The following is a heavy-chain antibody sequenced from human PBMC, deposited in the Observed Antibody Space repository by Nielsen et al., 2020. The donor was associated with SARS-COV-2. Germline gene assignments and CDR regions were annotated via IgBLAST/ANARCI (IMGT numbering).Heavy chain of an antibody. CDR3: ARLSHDYDILTGYYDY. Sequence: GESLKISCQGYGYSFSTNWLAWVRQTPGKGLEWMGIIFPGDSDARYSPSFQGQVTISADKSISTAYLQWSSLKASDTAMYYCARLSHDYDILTGYYDYWGQGTLVTVSS. V-gene: IGHV5-51*01. CDR1: GYSFSTNW. D-gene: IGHD3-9*01. J-gene: IGHJ4*02. CDR2: IFPGDSDA.